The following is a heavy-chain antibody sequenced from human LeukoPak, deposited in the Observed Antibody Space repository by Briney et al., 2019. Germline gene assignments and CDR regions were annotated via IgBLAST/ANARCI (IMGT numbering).Heavy chain of an antibody. D-gene: IGHD3-22*01. J-gene: IGHJ4*02. Sequence: ASVKVSCKASGYTFTGYYMHWVRQAPGPGLEWMGWINPNSGGTNYAQKFQGRVTMARDTSISTAYMELSRLRSVVTAVYYCALLGDSSGYYYFDYWGEGTLVTVSS. V-gene: IGHV1-2*02. CDR3: ALLGDSSGYYYFDY. CDR2: INPNSGGT. CDR1: GYTFTGYY.